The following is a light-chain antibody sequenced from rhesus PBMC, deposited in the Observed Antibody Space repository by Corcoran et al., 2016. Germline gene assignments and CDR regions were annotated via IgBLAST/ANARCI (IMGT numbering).Light chain of an antibody. CDR3: LQYSSSPLT. Sequence: DIQMTQSPSSLSASVGDKVTITCRASQGISSWLAWYQQKPGKAPKLLIYEASSLQRGVPSRFSGNGSGPDFPLAISSLQPEDFATYYCLQYSSSPLTFGGGTKVELK. V-gene: IGKV1-22*01. CDR1: QGISSW. CDR2: EAS. J-gene: IGKJ4*01.